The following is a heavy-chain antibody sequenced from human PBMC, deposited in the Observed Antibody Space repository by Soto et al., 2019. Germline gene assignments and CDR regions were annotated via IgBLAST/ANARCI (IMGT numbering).Heavy chain of an antibody. CDR3: VRDGDGFAFDY. CDR2: IYRDGSGT. V-gene: IGHV3-74*01. Sequence: EVHLVESGGGLVQPGGSLRLSCGAAGFTFSRYWMHWVRQAPGKGLVWVSRIYRDGSGTDYADSVRGRFTMSRDNAKNTLYLQMNRLSAEDTALYYCVRDGDGFAFDYWGQGALVTVSS. D-gene: IGHD3-3*01. J-gene: IGHJ4*02. CDR1: GFTFSRYW.